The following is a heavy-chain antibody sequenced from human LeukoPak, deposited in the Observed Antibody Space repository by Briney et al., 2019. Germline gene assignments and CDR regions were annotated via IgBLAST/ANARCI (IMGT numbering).Heavy chain of an antibody. CDR3: ARDPTGAYCSSTSCYIVNWFDP. CDR2: ISAYNGNT. Sequence: ASVKVSCKASGYTFTSYGFSWVRQAPGQGLEWMGWISAYNGNTNYAQKFQGRLTMTTDISTSTAYMELRSLRSDDTAVYYCARDPTGAYCSSTSCYIVNWFDPWGQGTLVTVSS. J-gene: IGHJ5*02. D-gene: IGHD2-2*02. V-gene: IGHV1-18*01. CDR1: GYTFTSYG.